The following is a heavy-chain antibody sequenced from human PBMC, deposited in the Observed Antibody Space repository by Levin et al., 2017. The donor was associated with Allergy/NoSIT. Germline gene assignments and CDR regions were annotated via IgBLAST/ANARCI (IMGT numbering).Heavy chain of an antibody. Sequence: SETLSLTCTVSGGSISSSSYYWGWIRQPPGKGLEWIGSIYYSGSTYYNPSLKSRVTISVDTSKNQFSLKLSSVTAADTAVYYCARHGRPMAARPFDYWGQGTLVTVSS. CDR3: ARHGRPMAARPFDY. D-gene: IGHD6-6*01. CDR2: IYYSGST. J-gene: IGHJ4*02. V-gene: IGHV4-39*01. CDR1: GGSISSSSYY.